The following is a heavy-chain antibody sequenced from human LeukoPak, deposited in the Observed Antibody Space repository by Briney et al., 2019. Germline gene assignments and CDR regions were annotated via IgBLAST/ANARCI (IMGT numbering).Heavy chain of an antibody. CDR2: ISGSGGST. V-gene: IGHV3-23*01. CDR1: GFTFSSYA. Sequence: GGSLRLSCAAFGFTFSSYAMSWVRQAPGKGLEWVSAISGSGGSTYYADSVKGRFTISRDNSKNTLYLQMNSLRAEDTAVYYCAKDLRRYFDWISHFDYWGQGTLVTVSS. J-gene: IGHJ4*02. D-gene: IGHD3-9*01. CDR3: AKDLRRYFDWISHFDY.